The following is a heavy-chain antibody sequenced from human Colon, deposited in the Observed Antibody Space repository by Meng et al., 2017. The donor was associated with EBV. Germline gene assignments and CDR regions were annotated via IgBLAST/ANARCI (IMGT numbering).Heavy chain of an antibody. CDR1: GGSFRDYD. Sequence: QVPLQQGGAGLVRPSETLSRSCAVYGGSFRDYDWTWIRHPPGKGLEWIGEIDHRGNTKYNPSLKSRVTISLDTSKKQFSLKVSSVTAADSAVYYCARRGPSGNFSPWSQGALVTVSS. CDR3: ARRGPSGNFSP. CDR2: IDHRGNT. D-gene: IGHD3-10*01. V-gene: IGHV4-34*01. J-gene: IGHJ5*02.